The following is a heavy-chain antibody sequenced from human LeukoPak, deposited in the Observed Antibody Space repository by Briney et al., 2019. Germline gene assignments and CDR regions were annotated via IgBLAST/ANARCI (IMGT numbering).Heavy chain of an antibody. CDR2: IYYSGST. V-gene: IGHV4-30-4*01. CDR1: GGSISSGDYY. D-gene: IGHD2-2*02. Sequence: SETLSLTCSVSGGSISSGDYYWSWIRQPPGKGLEWIGYIYYSGSTYYNPSLKSRVTISVDTSKNQFSLKLSSVTAADMAVYYCVGGDIVVVPAAIGYWGQGTLVTVSS. CDR3: VGGDIVVVPAAIGY. J-gene: IGHJ4*02.